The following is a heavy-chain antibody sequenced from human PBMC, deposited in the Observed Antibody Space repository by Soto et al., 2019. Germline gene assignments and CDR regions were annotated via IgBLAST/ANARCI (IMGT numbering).Heavy chain of an antibody. V-gene: IGHV1-69*01. J-gene: IGHJ6*02. CDR3: VLSLSGTMDV. CDR1: GGTFNNYA. Sequence: QVQLVQSGAEVKKPGSSVKVSCKASGGTFNNYAISWVRHAPGQGLQWMGGIIPISGTPNYAQNFRERLTLAADESTSTVYMELNSLRSEDSAVYFCVLSLSGTMDVWGQGTTVTVSS. CDR2: IIPISGTP.